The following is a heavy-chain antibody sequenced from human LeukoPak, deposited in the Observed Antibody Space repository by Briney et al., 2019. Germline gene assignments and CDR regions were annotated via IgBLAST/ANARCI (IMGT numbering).Heavy chain of an antibody. J-gene: IGHJ4*02. V-gene: IGHV1-2*02. CDR3: AKVEWELLNRYFDY. CDR1: GYTFTDYY. Sequence: ASVKVSCKASGYTFTDYYIHWVRQAPGQGLEWMAWIDPNSGATNYAQKFQGRITMTRDTSISTAYMELSRLRSDDTAVYYCAKVEWELLNRYFDYWGQGTLVTVSS. CDR2: IDPNSGAT. D-gene: IGHD1-26*01.